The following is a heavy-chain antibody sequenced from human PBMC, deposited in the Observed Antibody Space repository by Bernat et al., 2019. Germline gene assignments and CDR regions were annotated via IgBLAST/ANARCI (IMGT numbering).Heavy chain of an antibody. CDR2: ISGDGGST. CDR1: GFTFDDYA. Sequence: EVQLVESGGGVVQPGGSLRLSCAASGFTFDDYAMHWVRQAPGKGLEWVSLISGDGGSTYYADSVKGRFTISRDNSKNSLYLQMNSLRTEDTALYYCAKDICKGGSGGSCYLYYFDYWGQGTLVTVSS. D-gene: IGHD2-15*01. J-gene: IGHJ4*02. CDR3: AKDICKGGSGGSCYLYYFDY. V-gene: IGHV3-43*02.